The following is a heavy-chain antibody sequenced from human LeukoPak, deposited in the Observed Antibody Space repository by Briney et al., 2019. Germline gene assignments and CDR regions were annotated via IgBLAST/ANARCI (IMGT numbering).Heavy chain of an antibody. J-gene: IGHJ4*02. D-gene: IGHD3-22*01. CDR2: ISSSSSYI. CDR1: GFTFSSYS. V-gene: IGHV3-21*01. Sequence: GGSLRLSCAASGFTFSSYSMNWVRQAPGKGLEWVSSISSSSSYIYYADSVKGRFTISRDNAKNSLYLQMNSLRAEDTAVYYCARDSPYYDSSGPQAYWGQGTLVTVS. CDR3: ARDSPYYDSSGPQAY.